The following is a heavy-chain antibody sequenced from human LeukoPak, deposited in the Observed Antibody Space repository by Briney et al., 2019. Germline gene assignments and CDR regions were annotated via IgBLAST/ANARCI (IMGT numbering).Heavy chain of an antibody. V-gene: IGHV4-30-4*08. J-gene: IGHJ4*02. CDR3: ARDAYYYDSSGYSPYFDY. Sequence: PSQTLSLTCTVSGGSISSGDYYWSWIRQPPGKGLEWIGYIYYSGSTYYNPSLKSRVTISVATSKNQFSLKLSSVTAADTAVYYRARDAYYYDSSGYSPYFDYWGQGTLVTVSS. CDR2: IYYSGST. D-gene: IGHD3-22*01. CDR1: GGSISSGDYY.